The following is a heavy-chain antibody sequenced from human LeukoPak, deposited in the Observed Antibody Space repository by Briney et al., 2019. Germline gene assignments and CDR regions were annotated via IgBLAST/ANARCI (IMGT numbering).Heavy chain of an antibody. Sequence: GASVTVSCKASGYTLTSFGISWVRQAPGQGLEWMGWISAYNGNTNYAQKLQGRVAMTTDTSTSTAYMELRSLRSDDTAVYYCARDFDHFYMDVWGKGTTVTVSS. J-gene: IGHJ6*03. CDR1: GYTLTSFG. CDR3: ARDFDHFYMDV. CDR2: ISAYNGNT. V-gene: IGHV1-18*01.